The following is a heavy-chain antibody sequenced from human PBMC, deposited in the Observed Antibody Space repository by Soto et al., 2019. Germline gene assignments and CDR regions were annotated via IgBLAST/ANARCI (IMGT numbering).Heavy chain of an antibody. V-gene: IGHV1-69*12. CDR1: GGTFSNSA. CDR3: ARDKDRQQGGGNYYYILDV. J-gene: IGHJ6*02. CDR2: IMPVFATP. Sequence: QVQLMQSGAEVKKPGSSVKVSCKASGGTFSNSAISWVRQAPGEGLEWVGGIMPVFATPDYAQKFQGRVTISADESTTTAYLELTSLTTDDTAVYYCARDKDRQQGGGNYYYILDVWGQGTAITVSS.